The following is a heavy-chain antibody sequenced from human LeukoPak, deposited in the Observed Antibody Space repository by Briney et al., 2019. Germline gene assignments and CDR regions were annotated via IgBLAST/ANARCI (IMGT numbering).Heavy chain of an antibody. CDR2: IRNDGNNK. J-gene: IGHJ4*02. CDR3: ATRAVADDY. D-gene: IGHD6-19*01. Sequence: GGSLRLSCAASGFTFSSYDMHWVRQAPGKGLEWVAFIRNDGNNKYYTDSVKGRFTISRDNSKNTLYLQMNSLRGEDTAVYYCATRAVADDYWGQGTLVTVSS. CDR1: GFTFSSYD. V-gene: IGHV3-30*02.